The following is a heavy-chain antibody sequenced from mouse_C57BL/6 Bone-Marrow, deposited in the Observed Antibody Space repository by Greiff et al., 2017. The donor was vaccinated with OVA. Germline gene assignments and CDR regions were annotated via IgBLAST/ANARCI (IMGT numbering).Heavy chain of an antibody. D-gene: IGHD2-1*01. J-gene: IGHJ2*01. CDR1: GFNIKDDY. CDR3: TSYGNFDY. CDR2: IDPENGDT. Sequence: VQLKESGAELVRPGASVKLSCTASGFNIKDDYMHWVKQRPEQGLEWIGWIDPENGDTAYASKFQGKATITADTSSNTAYLQLSSLTSEDTAGYYCTSYGNFDYWGQGTTLTVSS. V-gene: IGHV14-4*01.